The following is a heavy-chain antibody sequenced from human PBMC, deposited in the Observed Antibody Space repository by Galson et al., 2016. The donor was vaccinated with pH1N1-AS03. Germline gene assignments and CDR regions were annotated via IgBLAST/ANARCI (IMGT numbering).Heavy chain of an antibody. V-gene: IGHV3-33*01. Sequence: SLRLSCAASGFTFSSYAIHWVRQAPGKGLDWVAVTWHDGNTQYYADSVKGRFIISRDNSKSTVSLQMNSLRAEDTAVYFCARESTGTEHIVVVTGRYGYYYMDVWGKGTTVTVSS. D-gene: IGHD2-21*02. CDR3: ARESTGTEHIVVVTGRYGYYYMDV. CDR2: TWHDGNTQ. CDR1: GFTFSSYA. J-gene: IGHJ6*03.